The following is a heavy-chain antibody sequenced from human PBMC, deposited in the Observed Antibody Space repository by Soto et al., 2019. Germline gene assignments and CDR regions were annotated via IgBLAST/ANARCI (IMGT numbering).Heavy chain of an antibody. CDR2: IKQDGSEK. CDR1: GFTFSSYW. V-gene: IGHV3-7*01. Sequence: GGSLRLSCAASGFTFSSYWMSWVRQAPGKGLEWVANIKQDGSEKYYVDSVKGRFTISRDNAKNSLYLQMNSLRAEDTAVYYCARVIRSGWYYFDYWGQGTLVTVSS. D-gene: IGHD6-19*01. CDR3: ARVIRSGWYYFDY. J-gene: IGHJ4*02.